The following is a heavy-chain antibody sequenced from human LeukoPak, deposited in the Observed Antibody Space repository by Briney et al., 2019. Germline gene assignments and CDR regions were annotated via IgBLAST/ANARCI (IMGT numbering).Heavy chain of an antibody. J-gene: IGHJ5*02. CDR1: GFTFSSYA. Sequence: GGSLRLSCAASGFTFSSYAMSWVRHAPGKGLEWVSAISGSGGSTYYADSVKGRFTISRDNSKNTLYLQMNSLRAEDTAVYYCAKPGGYSSSWYVGNWFDPWGQGTLVTLSS. CDR2: ISGSGGST. D-gene: IGHD6-13*01. CDR3: AKPGGYSSSWYVGNWFDP. V-gene: IGHV3-23*01.